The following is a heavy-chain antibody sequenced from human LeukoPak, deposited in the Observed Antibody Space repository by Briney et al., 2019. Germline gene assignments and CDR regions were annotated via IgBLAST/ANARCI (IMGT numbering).Heavy chain of an antibody. CDR1: GGSFSGYY. CDR2: INHSGST. CDR3: ARTRYYDFWSGYYGPKHRDYVHYFDY. V-gene: IGHV4-34*01. Sequence: SETLSLTCAVYGGSFSGYYWSWIRQPPGKGLEWIGEINHSGSTNYNPSLKSRVTISVDTSKNQFSLKLSSVTAADTAVYYCARTRYYDFWSGYYGPKHRDYVHYFDYWGQGTLVTVSS. J-gene: IGHJ4*02. D-gene: IGHD3-3*01.